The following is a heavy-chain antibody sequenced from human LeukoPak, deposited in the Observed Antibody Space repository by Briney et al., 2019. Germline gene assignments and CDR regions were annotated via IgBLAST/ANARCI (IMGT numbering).Heavy chain of an antibody. J-gene: IGHJ4*02. CDR3: ARDWSLDY. CDR1: GGSISSGDYY. CDR2: IYYSGST. V-gene: IGHV4-30-4*01. Sequence: SETLSLTCTVSGGSISSGDYYWSWIRQPPGKGLEWIGYIYYSGSTHYNPSLKSRVTISVDTSKNQFSLKLSSVTAADTAAYYCARDWSLDYWGQGTLVTVSS.